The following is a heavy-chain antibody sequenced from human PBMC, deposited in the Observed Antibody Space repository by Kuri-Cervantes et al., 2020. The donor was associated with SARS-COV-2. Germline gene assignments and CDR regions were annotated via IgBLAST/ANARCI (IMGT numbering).Heavy chain of an antibody. D-gene: IGHD6-6*01. V-gene: IGHV4-30-4*08. Sequence: SETLSLTCTVSGGSISSGDYYWSWIRQPPGKGLEWIGYIYYSGSTYYNPSLKSRVTISVDTSKNQFSLKLSSVTAADTAVYYCARRESSRAFDYWGRGTLVTVSS. CDR3: ARRESSRAFDY. CDR2: IYYSGST. CDR1: GGSISSGDYY. J-gene: IGHJ4*02.